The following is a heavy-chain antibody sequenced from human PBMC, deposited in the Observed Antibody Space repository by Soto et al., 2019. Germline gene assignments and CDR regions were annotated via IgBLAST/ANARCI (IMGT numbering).Heavy chain of an antibody. CDR3: ARAVAGAGDDAFDI. CDR2: ISSSSSYI. J-gene: IGHJ3*02. CDR1: EFTFSSYS. Sequence: EVQLVESGGGLVKPGGSLRLYCAASEFTFSSYSMNWVRQAPGKGLEWVSSISSSSSYIYYADSVKGRFTISRDNAKNSLYLQMNSLRAEDTAVYYCARAVAGAGDDAFDIWGQGTMVTVSS. V-gene: IGHV3-21*01. D-gene: IGHD6-19*01.